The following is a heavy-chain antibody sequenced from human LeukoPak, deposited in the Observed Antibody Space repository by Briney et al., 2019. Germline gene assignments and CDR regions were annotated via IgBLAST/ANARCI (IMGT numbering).Heavy chain of an antibody. Sequence: GGSLRLSCAASGFTFSSYAMSWVRQAPGKGLEWVGRIKSKTDGGTTDYAAPVKGRFTISRDDSKNTLYLQMNSLKTEDTAVYYCTTGGDYAYYYGMDVWGKGTTVTVSS. CDR2: IKSKTDGGTT. D-gene: IGHD4-17*01. CDR1: GFTFSSYA. V-gene: IGHV3-15*01. CDR3: TTGGDYAYYYGMDV. J-gene: IGHJ6*04.